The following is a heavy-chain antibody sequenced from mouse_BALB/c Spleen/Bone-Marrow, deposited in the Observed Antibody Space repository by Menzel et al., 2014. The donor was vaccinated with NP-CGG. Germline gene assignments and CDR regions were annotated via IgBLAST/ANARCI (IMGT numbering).Heavy chain of an antibody. CDR3: ARGHYFDY. CDR1: GYTFXNYW. Sequence: VQLVESGAELVRPGTSVKMSCKAAGYTFXNYWIGWVKQRPGHGLEWIGDIYPGGGYTNYNEKFKGKATLTADTSSITAYMQLGSPTSEDSTIYYCARGHYFDYWGQGTTLTVSS. D-gene: IGHD3-3*01. J-gene: IGHJ2*01. CDR2: IYPGGGYT. V-gene: IGHV1-63*02.